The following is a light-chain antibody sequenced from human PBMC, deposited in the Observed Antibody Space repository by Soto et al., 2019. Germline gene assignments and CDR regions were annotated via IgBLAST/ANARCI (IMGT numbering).Light chain of an antibody. CDR2: AAS. CDR1: QSISSH. CDR3: PQRHSAPLT. V-gene: IGKV1-39*01. Sequence: QMTQSPSSLFASVGDRVTITCRASQSISSHLNWYQQQVGQTPRLLIYAASTLQSEVPPRFSGSGAGIEFTLTISGLQREDFATYYGPQRHSAPLTFGGGN. J-gene: IGKJ4*01.